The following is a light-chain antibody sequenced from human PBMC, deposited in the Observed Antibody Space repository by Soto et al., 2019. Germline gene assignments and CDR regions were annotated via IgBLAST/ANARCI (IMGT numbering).Light chain of an antibody. CDR3: CSLTTSHTYV. J-gene: IGLJ1*01. CDR2: GVN. Sequence: QSVLTQPASVSGSPGQSITISCTGSGRDIGAYDYVSWYQQHPGKAPKLLIYGVNNRPSGVSYRFSASKSAFTASLTISGLQAEDEAHYYCCSLTTSHTYVFGSGTKVTVL. V-gene: IGLV2-14*01. CDR1: GRDIGAYDY.